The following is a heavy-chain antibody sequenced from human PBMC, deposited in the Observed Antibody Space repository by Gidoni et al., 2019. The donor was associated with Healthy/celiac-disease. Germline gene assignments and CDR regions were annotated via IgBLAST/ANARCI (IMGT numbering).Heavy chain of an antibody. Sequence: QVQLVESGGGVVQPGRSLRLSCAASGFTFSSYAMLWVRQAPGKGLEWVAVISYDGRNKYYADSVKGRFTISRDNSKNTLYLQMNSLRAEDTAVYYCARGHLVVGYCSGGSCYPSRYGMDVWGQGTTVTVSS. D-gene: IGHD2-15*01. V-gene: IGHV3-30*04. J-gene: IGHJ6*02. CDR2: ISYDGRNK. CDR1: GFTFSSYA. CDR3: ARGHLVVGYCSGGSCYPSRYGMDV.